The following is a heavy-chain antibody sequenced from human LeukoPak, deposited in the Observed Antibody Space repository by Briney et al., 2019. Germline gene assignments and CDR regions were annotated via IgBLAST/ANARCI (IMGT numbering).Heavy chain of an antibody. CDR3: ARESKLFFGDTR. J-gene: IGHJ4*02. CDR2: SYTSGNT. D-gene: IGHD3-10*01. V-gene: IGHV4-61*02. Sequence: NPSQTLSLTCTVSGGSISSGGYYWSWIRQPAGKGLEWIGRSYTSGNTNDYPSLKLRATTSVDTSKNQFSLKLSSVTAADTAVYYWARESKLFFGDTRWGQGTLGTVSS. CDR1: GGSISSGGYY.